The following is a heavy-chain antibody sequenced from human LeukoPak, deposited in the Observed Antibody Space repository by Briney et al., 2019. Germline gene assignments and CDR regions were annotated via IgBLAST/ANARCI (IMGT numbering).Heavy chain of an antibody. CDR3: ARGFTIFGLPFDY. CDR2: IYYSGIT. J-gene: IGHJ4*02. D-gene: IGHD3-3*01. Sequence: SHTLSLTCTVSGGPLCSSSYYWGWVRQPPGKGLEWIGSIYYSGITYYNPSLKSRVTISVDKSKNQFSLNLSSGTAADTDVYSCARGFTIFGLPFDYWGQGTLVTVSS. CDR1: GGPLCSSSYY. V-gene: IGHV4-39*07.